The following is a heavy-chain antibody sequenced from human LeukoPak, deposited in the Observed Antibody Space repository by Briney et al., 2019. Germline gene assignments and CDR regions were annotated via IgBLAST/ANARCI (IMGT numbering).Heavy chain of an antibody. V-gene: IGHV4-61*02. D-gene: IGHD2-21*02. Sequence: SETLSLTCTVSGGSISSGSYYWSWIRQPAGKGLEWIGRIYTSGSTNYNPSLKSRVTISVDTSKNQFSLKLSSVTAADTAVYYCARGQGDPGPYYYMDVWGKGTTVTISS. CDR1: GGSISSGSYY. J-gene: IGHJ6*03. CDR3: ARGQGDPGPYYYMDV. CDR2: IYTSGST.